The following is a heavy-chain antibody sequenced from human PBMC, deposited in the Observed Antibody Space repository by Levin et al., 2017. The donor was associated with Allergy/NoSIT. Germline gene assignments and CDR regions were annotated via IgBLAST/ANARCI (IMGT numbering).Heavy chain of an antibody. J-gene: IGHJ6*03. V-gene: IGHV3-33*01. D-gene: IGHD4-11*01. Sequence: LSLTCAASGFTFSSYGMHWVRQAPGKGLEWVAVIWYDGSNKYYADSVKGRFTISRDNSKNTLYLQMNSLRAEDTAVYYCARDDYPYYYYYMDVWGKGTTVTVSS. CDR3: ARDDYPYYYYYMDV. CDR1: GFTFSSYG. CDR2: IWYDGSNK.